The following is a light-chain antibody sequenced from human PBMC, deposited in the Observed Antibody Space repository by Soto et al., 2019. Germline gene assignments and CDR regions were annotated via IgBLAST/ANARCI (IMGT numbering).Light chain of an antibody. CDR2: GAS. Sequence: QLTQSPSSLSASVGDRVTITCRASQGISSNLAWYQQKPGRAPKLLIFGASTLPSGVPSRFSGSGSGTDFTLTISSLQPEDFATYFCQKLNAYPPWTFGQGTKVEIK. CDR3: QKLNAYPPWT. J-gene: IGKJ1*01. V-gene: IGKV1-9*01. CDR1: QGISSN.